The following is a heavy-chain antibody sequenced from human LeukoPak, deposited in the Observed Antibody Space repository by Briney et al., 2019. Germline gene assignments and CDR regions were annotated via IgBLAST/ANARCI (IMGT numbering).Heavy chain of an antibody. J-gene: IGHJ4*02. CDR1: GYTFTSYG. CDR2: ISAYNGNT. V-gene: IGHV1-18*01. Sequence: ASVKVSCKASGYTFTSYGISWVRQAPGQGLEWMGWISAYNGNTDYAQKLQGRVTMTTDTYTSTAYMELRSLRSDDTAVYYCARVDSNWNDGDYWGQGTLVTVSS. CDR3: ARVDSNWNDGDY. D-gene: IGHD1-1*01.